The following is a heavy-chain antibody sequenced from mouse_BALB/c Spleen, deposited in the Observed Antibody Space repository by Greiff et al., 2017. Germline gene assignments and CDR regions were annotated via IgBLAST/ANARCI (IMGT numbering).Heavy chain of an antibody. J-gene: IGHJ3*01. CDR3: ARRGNYGYDGFAY. D-gene: IGHD2-2*01. V-gene: IGHV3-1*02. CDR2: IHYSGST. CDR1: GYSITSGYS. Sequence: EVQLQQSGPDLVKPSQSLSLTCAVAGYSITSGYSWHWIRQFPGNKLEWMGYIHYSGSTNYNPSLKSRFSITRDTSKNQFFLQLNSVTTEDTATFYCARRGNYGYDGFAYWGQGTLVTVFA.